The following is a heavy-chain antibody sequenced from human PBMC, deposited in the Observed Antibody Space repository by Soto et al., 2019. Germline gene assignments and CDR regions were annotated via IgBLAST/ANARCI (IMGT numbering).Heavy chain of an antibody. CDR2: LYFNGDR. J-gene: IGHJ6*02. CDR3: IYRRAAYDYPGLDV. CDR1: GFSLSSSGVG. Sequence: SGPTLVNPTQTLTLTCTFSGFSLSSSGVGVGWIRQPPGKSLEWLAVLYFNGDRRRSPSLENRLTITKDTSKNQVILTMTNMDPVDTATYYCIYRRAAYDYPGLDVSGQGTTVTVSS. D-gene: IGHD6-25*01. V-gene: IGHV2-5*01.